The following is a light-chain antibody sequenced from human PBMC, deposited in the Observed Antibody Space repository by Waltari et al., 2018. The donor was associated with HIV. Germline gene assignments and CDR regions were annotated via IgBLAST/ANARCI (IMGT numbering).Light chain of an antibody. CDR3: QYYRASSGT. CDR2: SAS. CDR1: QTVDSAY. J-gene: IGKJ1*01. Sequence: ELVLTQSPCTLSWSPGERATLPCSASQTVDSAYIAWYQQRPRQAPRLLVYSASSRAAGTPDTFSGSGSGADSTLSIRRLEPEDFAVYYCQYYRASSGTFGQGTKVEIQ. V-gene: IGKV3-20*01.